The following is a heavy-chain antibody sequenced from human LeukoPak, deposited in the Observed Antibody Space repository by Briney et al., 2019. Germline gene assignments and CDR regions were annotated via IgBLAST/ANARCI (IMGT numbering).Heavy chain of an antibody. CDR1: GYTFTSYG. V-gene: IGHV1-18*01. Sequence: ASVKVSCKASGYTFTSYGISWVRQAPGQGLQWMGWINTYNANTNYAQKLQGRVTMTTDTSTSTAYMELRSLRSDDTAVYYCARGVDTAMPYYYYYMDVWGKGTTVTISS. D-gene: IGHD5-18*01. CDR3: ARGVDTAMPYYYYYMDV. J-gene: IGHJ6*03. CDR2: INTYNANT.